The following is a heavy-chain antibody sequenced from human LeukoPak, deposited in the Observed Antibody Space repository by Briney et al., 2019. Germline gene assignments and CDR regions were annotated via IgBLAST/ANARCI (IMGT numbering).Heavy chain of an antibody. D-gene: IGHD6-13*01. CDR2: IKQDGSEK. CDR3: AREDQQFDY. J-gene: IGHJ4*02. V-gene: IGHV3-7*01. CDR1: GFSLSGYW. Sequence: GGSLRLSCAASGFSLSGYWMSWVRQAPGKGLEWVANIKQDGSEKYYVDSVEGRFTISRDNAKNSLYLQMNSLRAEDTAVYYCAREDQQFDYWGQGTLVTVSS.